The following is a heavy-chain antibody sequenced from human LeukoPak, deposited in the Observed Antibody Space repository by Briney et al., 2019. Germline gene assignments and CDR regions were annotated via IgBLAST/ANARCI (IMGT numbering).Heavy chain of an antibody. J-gene: IGHJ4*02. CDR2: INPNSGGT. CDR3: ARVYDFWSGYFYFDY. CDR1: GYTFTRYY. V-gene: IGHV1-2*02. Sequence: GASVKVSCKASGYTFTRYYMHWVRQAPGQGLEWMGWINPNSGGTNYAQKFQGRVTMTRDTSISTAYMELSRLRSDDTAVYYCARVYDFWSGYFYFDYWGQGTLVTVSS. D-gene: IGHD3-3*01.